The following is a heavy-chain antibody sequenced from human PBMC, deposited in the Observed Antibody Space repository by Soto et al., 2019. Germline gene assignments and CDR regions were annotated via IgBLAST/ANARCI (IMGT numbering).Heavy chain of an antibody. V-gene: IGHV3-7*05. CDR2: IKQDGSEK. CDR3: ARDRAARDSSFDY. Sequence: GGSLRLSCAASGFTFSSYWMSWVRQAPGKGLEWVANIKQDGSEKYYVDSVKGRFTISRDNAKNSLYLQMNSLRAEDTAVYYCARDRAARDSSFDYWGQGTLVTVSS. CDR1: GFTFSSYW. D-gene: IGHD6-6*01. J-gene: IGHJ4*02.